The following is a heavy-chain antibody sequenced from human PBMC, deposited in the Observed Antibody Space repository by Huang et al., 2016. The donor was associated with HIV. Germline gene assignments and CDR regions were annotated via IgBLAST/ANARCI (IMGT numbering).Heavy chain of an antibody. CDR2: ISYDGNND. V-gene: IGHV3-30*02. Sequence: QVRLGESGGGVVQPGASLTLSCSASGFPFSAYGMDWVRQAPGTGLEWVSFISYDGNNDYLIGSVKGRFTISRDNSNNTLYLRMNSLRPEDTAVYYCVKERGSSRARSSFDFRGQGTSVIVSS. J-gene: IGHJ3*01. CDR3: VKERGSSRARSSFDF. D-gene: IGHD6-13*01. CDR1: GFPFSAYG.